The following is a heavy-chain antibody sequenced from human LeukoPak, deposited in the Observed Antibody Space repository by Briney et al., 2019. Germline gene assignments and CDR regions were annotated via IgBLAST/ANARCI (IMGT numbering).Heavy chain of an antibody. D-gene: IGHD1-7*01. CDR3: ARLRGGTIDY. CDR1: GFTFSDYA. Sequence: GRSLRLSCATSGFTFSDYAMHWVRQAPGKGLEWVAVISYDGSNKYYADSVKGRFTISRDNSKNTLYLQMNSLRAEDTAVYYCARLRGGTIDYWGQGTLVTVSS. CDR2: ISYDGSNK. J-gene: IGHJ4*02. V-gene: IGHV3-30-3*01.